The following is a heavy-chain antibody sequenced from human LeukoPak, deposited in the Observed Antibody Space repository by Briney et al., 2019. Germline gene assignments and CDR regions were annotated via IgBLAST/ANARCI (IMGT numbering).Heavy chain of an antibody. J-gene: IGHJ3*02. Sequence: GGSLRLSCAASGFTFSSYAMSWVRQAPGKGLEWVSAISGSGGSTYYADSVKGRFTISIDNSKNTLYLQMNSLRAEDTAVYYCAKHSRSSIDAFDIWGQGTMVTVSS. D-gene: IGHD6-6*01. V-gene: IGHV3-23*01. CDR2: ISGSGGST. CDR1: GFTFSSYA. CDR3: AKHSRSSIDAFDI.